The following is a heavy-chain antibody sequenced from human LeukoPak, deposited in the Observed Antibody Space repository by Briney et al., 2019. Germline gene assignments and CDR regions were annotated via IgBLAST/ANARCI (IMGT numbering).Heavy chain of an antibody. V-gene: IGHV3-21*01. CDR3: ARVIAARERAWFGELRLYYYSYIDV. CDR1: GFTFSSYS. CDR2: ISSSSSYI. D-gene: IGHD3-10*01. Sequence: GGSLRLSCAASGFTFSSYSMNWVRQAPGKGLEWVSSISSSSSYIYYADSVKGRFTISRDNAKNSLYLQMNSLRAEDTAVYYCARVIAARERAWFGELRLYYYSYIDVWGKGTTVTISS. J-gene: IGHJ6*03.